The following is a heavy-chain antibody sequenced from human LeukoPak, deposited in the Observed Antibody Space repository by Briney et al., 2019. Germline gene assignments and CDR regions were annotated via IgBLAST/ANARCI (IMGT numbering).Heavy chain of an antibody. CDR1: GYLFTSYL. Sequence: GQSLKISCKAFGYLFTSYLIAWLRHMPAKRLEWMGIIYPADSDTRYSPSFQGQVTISADKSMSTVFLRWTSLKASDTAIYYCARGRGKGSRIGARYFDLWGRGTLVTVSS. CDR3: ARGRGKGSRIGARYFDL. D-gene: IGHD1-26*01. V-gene: IGHV5-51*01. CDR2: IYPADSDT. J-gene: IGHJ2*01.